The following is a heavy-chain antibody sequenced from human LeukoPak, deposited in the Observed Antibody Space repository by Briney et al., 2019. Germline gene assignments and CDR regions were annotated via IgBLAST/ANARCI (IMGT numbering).Heavy chain of an antibody. CDR2: SGSGGGT. D-gene: IGHD3-16*01. V-gene: IGHV3-23*01. CDR3: AKAGGSYYFDC. CDR1: GFTFSSYT. J-gene: IGHJ4*02. Sequence: GGSLRLSCAASGFTFSSYTMRWVRQAPGKGLEWVSTSGSGGGTYYADSVKGRFTISRDNSKNTLYLQLNGLRAEDTAVYYCAKAGGSYYFDCWGQGTLVTVSS.